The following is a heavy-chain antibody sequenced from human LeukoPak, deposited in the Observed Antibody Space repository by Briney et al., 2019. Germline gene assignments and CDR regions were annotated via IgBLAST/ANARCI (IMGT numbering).Heavy chain of an antibody. D-gene: IGHD6-13*01. CDR1: GFTFSSYW. J-gene: IGHJ4*02. CDR2: IKQDGSEK. CDR3: ARVTGSSWSEYFDY. V-gene: IGHV3-7*01. Sequence: GGSLRLSCAASGFTFSSYWMSWVRQAPGKGLEWVANIKQDGSEKYYVDSVKGRFTISRDNAKNSLYLQMNSLRAEDTAVYYCARVTGSSWSEYFDYWGQGTLVTVSS.